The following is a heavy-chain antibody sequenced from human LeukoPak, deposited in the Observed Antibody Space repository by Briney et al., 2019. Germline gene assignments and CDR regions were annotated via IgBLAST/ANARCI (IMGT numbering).Heavy chain of an antibody. CDR2: ISPDGSDT. J-gene: IGHJ6*02. V-gene: IGHV3-74*01. CDR1: GFSLSGYW. Sequence: GGSLRLSCAASGFSLSGYWMHWVRQAPGKGLLWVSRISPDGSDTTYADSVKGRFTIPRDNSKNTLYLQMNSLRDEDAAVYQCTRVQAGRSGHMDVWGRGTTVTVSS. D-gene: IGHD2-8*02. CDR3: TRVQAGRSGHMDV.